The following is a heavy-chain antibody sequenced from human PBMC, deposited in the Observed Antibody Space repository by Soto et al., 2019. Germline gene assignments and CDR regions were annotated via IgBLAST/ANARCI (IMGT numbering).Heavy chain of an antibody. V-gene: IGHV2-5*02. CDR1: GFSLSTSGVG. Sequence: SGPTLVNPTQTLTLTCTFSGFSLSTSGVGGAWIRQPPGKALEWLAIIYWDDDKRYSPSLKSRVTITKDTSKNQVVLTMTNMDPVDTGTYYCARRRTWSFFDYWGQGXLVTVSS. CDR3: ARRRTWSFFDY. CDR2: IYWDDDK. J-gene: IGHJ4*02.